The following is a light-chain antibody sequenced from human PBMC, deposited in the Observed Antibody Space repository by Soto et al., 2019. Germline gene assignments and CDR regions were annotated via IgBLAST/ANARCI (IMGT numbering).Light chain of an antibody. V-gene: IGKV3-20*01. CDR1: RTVDGNY. CDR2: SAS. J-gene: IGKJ1*01. CDR3: QQYSASPRT. Sequence: PGERATLSCRASRTVDGNYLAWYHQKPGQPPRLLIHSASTMAPGIPDRFSASGAGTDFTLTISRLEPEDSAVYYCQQYSASPRTFGPGTKVEIK.